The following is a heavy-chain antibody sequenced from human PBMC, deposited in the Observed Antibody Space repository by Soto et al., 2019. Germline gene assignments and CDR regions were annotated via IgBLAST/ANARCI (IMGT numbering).Heavy chain of an antibody. CDR1: GFTFSSYW. V-gene: IGHV3-7*01. Sequence: EVQLLESGGGLVQPGGSLRLSCAASGFTFSSYWMTWFRQAPGKGLEWVANINQDGSEKYYVESVKGRFTISRDNAKNSLYLQVNSLRAEDTAVYYSARDGVEAGLYFDNWGQGTLVTVSS. J-gene: IGHJ4*02. CDR3: ARDGVEAGLYFDN. D-gene: IGHD6-19*01. CDR2: INQDGSEK.